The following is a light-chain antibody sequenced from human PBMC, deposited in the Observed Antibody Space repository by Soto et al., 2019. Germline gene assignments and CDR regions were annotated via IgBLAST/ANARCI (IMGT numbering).Light chain of an antibody. CDR3: QPYCNTPYT. CDR1: QSVFYSSNNKNY. Sequence: DIVMTQSPDSLAVSLGERATINCKSSQSVFYSSNNKNYLAWYQQKPGQPPKLLIYWASTRESGIPDRFSGSGPGTDFTLAIRSLQAESGAVSDCQPYCNTPYTFGQGTMLEIK. CDR2: WAS. J-gene: IGKJ2*01. V-gene: IGKV4-1*01.